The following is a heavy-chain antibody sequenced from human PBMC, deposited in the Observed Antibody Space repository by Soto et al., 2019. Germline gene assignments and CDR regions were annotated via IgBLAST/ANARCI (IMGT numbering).Heavy chain of an antibody. CDR2: ISYDGSNK. CDR1: GFTFSSYG. V-gene: IGHV3-30*18. D-gene: IGHD2-8*01. J-gene: IGHJ4*02. CDR3: AKGGMVYASTPDY. Sequence: GRSLRLSCAASGFTFSSYGMRWVRQAPGKGLEWVAVISYDGSNKYYADSVKGRFTISRDNSKNTLYLQMNSLRAEDTAVYYCAKGGMVYASTPDYWGQGTLVTVSS.